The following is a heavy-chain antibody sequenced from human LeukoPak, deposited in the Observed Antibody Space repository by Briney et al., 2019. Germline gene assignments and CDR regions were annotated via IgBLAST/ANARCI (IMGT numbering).Heavy chain of an antibody. CDR3: ARGRPLEVLRYFDWFPPFDY. J-gene: IGHJ4*02. V-gene: IGHV4-34*01. CDR1: GGSFSGYY. CDR2: INHSGST. D-gene: IGHD3-9*01. Sequence: SETLSLTCAVYGGSFSGYYWSWIRQPPGKGLEWIGEINHSGSTNNNPSLKSRVTISVDTSKNQFSLKLSSVTAADTAVYYCARGRPLEVLRYFDWFPPFDYWGQGTLVTVSS.